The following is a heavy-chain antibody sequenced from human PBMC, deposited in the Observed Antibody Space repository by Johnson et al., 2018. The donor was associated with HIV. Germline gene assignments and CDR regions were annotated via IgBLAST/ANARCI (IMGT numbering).Heavy chain of an antibody. CDR1: GFTFSSYA. D-gene: IGHD3-16*02. V-gene: IGHV3-33*08. CDR3: ARDYRGRTVDAFDV. J-gene: IGHJ3*01. CDR2: IWYDGSNK. Sequence: QVQLVESGGGLVQPGGSLRLSCAASGFTFSSYAMSWVRQAPGKGLEWVAVIWYDGSNKYYADSVKGRFTISRDNSKNTLYLQMNSLRAEDTAVYYCARDYRGRTVDAFDVWGQGTLVIVSS.